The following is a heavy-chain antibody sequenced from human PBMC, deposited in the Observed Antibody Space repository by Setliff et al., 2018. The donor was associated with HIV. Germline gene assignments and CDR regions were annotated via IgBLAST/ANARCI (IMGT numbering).Heavy chain of an antibody. V-gene: IGHV4-34*01. CDR2: ITHRGIT. J-gene: IGHJ4*02. D-gene: IGHD2-8*01. Sequence: SETLSLTCAVYGGSFRGYYWSWIRQPPGKGLEWFGEITHRGITDYNPSLKSRVTISVDTSKNKFSLKVNSVTAADTAMYFCARESPDGLDYWGQGTLVTVSS. CDR1: GGSFRGYY. CDR3: ARESPDGLDY.